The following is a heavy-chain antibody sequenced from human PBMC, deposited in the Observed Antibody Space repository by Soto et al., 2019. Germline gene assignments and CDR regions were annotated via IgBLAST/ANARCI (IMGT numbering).Heavy chain of an antibody. J-gene: IGHJ1*01. CDR2: ISGSAAST. CDR3: AKDVHYDILTGIEYFHH. Sequence: EVQLLGSGGGLVQPGGSLRLSCAASGFTFSGYAMSWVRQAPGKGLEWVSGISGSAASTNYADSVKGRFTISRDNPKSTLYLQMNSLRAEATAVYYCAKDVHYDILTGIEYFHHWAQGTLVTVSS. V-gene: IGHV3-23*01. D-gene: IGHD3-9*01. CDR1: GFTFSGYA.